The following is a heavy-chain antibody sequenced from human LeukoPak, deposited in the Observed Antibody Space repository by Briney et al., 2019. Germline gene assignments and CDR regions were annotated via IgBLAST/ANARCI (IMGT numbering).Heavy chain of an antibody. V-gene: IGHV3-30*01. CDR2: ISYDGSNK. D-gene: IGHD1-26*01. CDR1: GFTFSSYA. Sequence: GGSLRLSCAASGFTFSSYAMHWVRQAPGKGLEWVAVISYDGSNKYYADSVKGRFTISRDNSKNTLYLQMNSVRAEDTAVYYCARVGSRSGSYYLDYWGQGTLVTVSS. CDR3: ARVGSRSGSYYLDY. J-gene: IGHJ4*02.